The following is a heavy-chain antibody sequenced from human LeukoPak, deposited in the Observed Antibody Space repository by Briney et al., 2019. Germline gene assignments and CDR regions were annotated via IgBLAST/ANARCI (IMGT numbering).Heavy chain of an antibody. V-gene: IGHV3-21*01. D-gene: IGHD1-26*01. CDR2: ITSTGSYT. CDR3: AKDPYSGSYGDSYYYYMDV. Sequence: GSLRLSCAASGFTFSSYGMNWVRQAPGKGLEWVSSITSTGSYTFYADSVKGRFTISRDNAKNSLYLQMNSLRAEDTAIYYCAKDPYSGSYGDSYYYYMDVWGKGTTVTISS. J-gene: IGHJ6*03. CDR1: GFTFSSYG.